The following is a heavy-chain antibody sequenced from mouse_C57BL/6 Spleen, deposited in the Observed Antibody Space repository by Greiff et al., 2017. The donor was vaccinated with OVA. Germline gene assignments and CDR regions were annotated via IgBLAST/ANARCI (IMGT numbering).Heavy chain of an antibody. CDR2: ISSGSSTI. J-gene: IGHJ2*01. CDR3: ARDSLFYDDYDALDY. Sequence: EVKLMESGGGLVKPGGSLKLSCAASGFTFSDYGMHWVRQAPEKGLEWVAYISSGSSTIYYADTVKGRFTISRDNAKNTPFLQMTSLRSEDTAMYYDARDSLFYDDYDALDYWGQGTTLTVSS. D-gene: IGHD2-4*01. CDR1: GFTFSDYG. V-gene: IGHV5-17*01.